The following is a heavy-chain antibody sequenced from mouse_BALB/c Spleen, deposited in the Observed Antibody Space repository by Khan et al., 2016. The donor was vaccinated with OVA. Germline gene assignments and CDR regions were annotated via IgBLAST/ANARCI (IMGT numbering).Heavy chain of an antibody. D-gene: IGHD2-14*01. CDR2: INTHSGVP. V-gene: IGHV9-4*02. Sequence: QIQLVQSGPELKKPGETVRISCKASGYTFTTAGIQWVQKLPGKGLKWIGWINTHSGVPKYAEDFKGRFAFSLEISVNTAYLQITNLKNNDTATDYSARGVAAYNRNDGGAMEYWGQGTSVTVSS. CDR1: GYTFTTAG. J-gene: IGHJ4*01. CDR3: ARGVAAYNRNDGGAMEY.